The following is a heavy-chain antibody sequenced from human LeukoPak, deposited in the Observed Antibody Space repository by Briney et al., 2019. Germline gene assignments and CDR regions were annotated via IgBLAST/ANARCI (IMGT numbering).Heavy chain of an antibody. D-gene: IGHD5-12*01. CDR3: ARVSHSGYDPSSLDY. CDR1: GGSISSGGYS. J-gene: IGHJ4*02. Sequence: SQTLSLTCAVSGGSISSGGYSWSWIRQPPGQGLEWIGYIYHSGSTNYNPSLKSRVTISVDTSKNQFSLKLSSVTAADTAVYYCARVSHSGYDPSSLDYWGQGTLVTVSS. CDR2: IYHSGST. V-gene: IGHV4-30-2*01.